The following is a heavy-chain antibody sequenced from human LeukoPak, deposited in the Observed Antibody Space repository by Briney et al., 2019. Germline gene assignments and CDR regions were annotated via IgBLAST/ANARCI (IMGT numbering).Heavy chain of an antibody. J-gene: IGHJ4*02. D-gene: IGHD5-24*01. Sequence: TGGSLRLSCAASGFTFSSYAMSWVRQAPGKGLEWVSAISGSGGSTYCADSVKGRFTISRDNSKNTLYLQMNSLRAEDTVVYYCAKMWDGRWLQLGFDYWGQGTLVTVSS. CDR1: GFTFSSYA. V-gene: IGHV3-23*01. CDR3: AKMWDGRWLQLGFDY. CDR2: ISGSGGST.